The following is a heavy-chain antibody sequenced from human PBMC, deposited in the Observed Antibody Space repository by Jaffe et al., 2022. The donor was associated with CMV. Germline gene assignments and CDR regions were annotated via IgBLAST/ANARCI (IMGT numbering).Heavy chain of an antibody. D-gene: IGHD3-16*02. CDR3: ARDRGYDYVWGSYRYPLDY. Sequence: QVQLVQSGAEVKKPGSSVKVSCKASGGTFSSYAISWVRQAPGQGLEWMGRIIPILGIANYAQKFQGRVTITADKSTSTAYMELSSLRSEDTAVYYCARDRGYDYVWGSYRYPLDYWGQGTLVTVSS. CDR2: IIPILGIA. V-gene: IGHV1-69*09. J-gene: IGHJ4*02. CDR1: GGTFSSYA.